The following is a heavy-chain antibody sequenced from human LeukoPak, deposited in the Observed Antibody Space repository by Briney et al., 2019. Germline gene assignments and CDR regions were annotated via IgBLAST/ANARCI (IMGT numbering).Heavy chain of an antibody. D-gene: IGHD5-18*01. V-gene: IGHV3-30*04. CDR1: GFTFSSHA. J-gene: IGHJ4*02. CDR3: ARQYISGQWYFDF. Sequence: GGSLRLSCAASGFTFSSHALHWVRQAPGKGLEWVAVISSDGSYKYYADSVKGRFTISRDNSKNTLYLQMNSLIPEDTAVYYCARQYISGQWYFDFWGQGTLVSVSS. CDR2: ISSDGSYK.